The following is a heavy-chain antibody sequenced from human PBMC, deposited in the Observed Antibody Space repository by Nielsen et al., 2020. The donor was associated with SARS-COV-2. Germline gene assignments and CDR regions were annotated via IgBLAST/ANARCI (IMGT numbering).Heavy chain of an antibody. V-gene: IGHV4/OR15-8*01. CDR2: IYHGGSV. J-gene: IGHJ4*02. CDR3: ARMIGYSTSSDS. Sequence: ESLKISCGVFGDSISSQTWWSWVRPPPGKGLEWIGQIYHGGSVNYNPSLRSRVAISVDKPNNQFSLKLTSVTAADTAVYYCARMIGYSTSSDSWGQGTLVTVSS. D-gene: IGHD2/OR15-2a*01. CDR1: GDSISSQTW.